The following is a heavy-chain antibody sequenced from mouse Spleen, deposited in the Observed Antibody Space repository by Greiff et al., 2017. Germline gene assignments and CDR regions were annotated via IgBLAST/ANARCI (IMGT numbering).Heavy chain of an antibody. CDR2: ISSGSSTI. V-gene: IGHV5-17*01. D-gene: IGHD2-3*01. CDR1: GFTLSDYG. CDR3: ARRGYYENYYAMDY. J-gene: IGHJ4*01. Sequence: ESGGGLVKPGGSLKLSRAASGFTLSDYGMHWVRQAPEKGLEWVAYISSGSSTIYYADTVKGRFTISRDNAKNTLFLQMTSLRSEDTAMYYCARRGYYENYYAMDYWGQGTSVTVSS.